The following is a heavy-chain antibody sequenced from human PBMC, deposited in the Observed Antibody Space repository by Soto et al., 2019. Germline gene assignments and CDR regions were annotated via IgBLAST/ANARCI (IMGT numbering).Heavy chain of an antibody. J-gene: IGHJ4*02. CDR1: GGSIISNSW. CDR3: ARDCGGDGSYFDH. CDR2: IYHNGRT. D-gene: IGHD2-21*02. Sequence: QVQLQESGPGLVKPSETLSVTCGVSGGSIISNSWWSWVRQPPGKGLEWIGEIYHNGRTDYNPPLKSRVTMSVDTSKNQIFLNLSSVPAADTAVYYCARDCGGDGSYFDHWGQGTLVTVSS. V-gene: IGHV4-4*02.